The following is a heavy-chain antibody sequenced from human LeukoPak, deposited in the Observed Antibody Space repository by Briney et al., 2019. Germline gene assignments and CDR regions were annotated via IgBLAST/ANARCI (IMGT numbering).Heavy chain of an antibody. J-gene: IGHJ4*02. CDR3: ARVGTYYRSLDS. CDR2: IYHSGGT. Sequence: PSETLSLTCTVSGGSINDASWNWIRKPPGQGLEWIGYIYHSGGTNYNPSLKSRVTISLDMSKNQFSLKLSSVTAADTAVYYCARVGTYYRSLDSWGQGTLVTVSS. V-gene: IGHV4-59*01. CDR1: GGSINDAS. D-gene: IGHD3-10*01.